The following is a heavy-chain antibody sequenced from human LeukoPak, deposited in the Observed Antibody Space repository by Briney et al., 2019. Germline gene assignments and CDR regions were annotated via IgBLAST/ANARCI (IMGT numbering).Heavy chain of an antibody. CDR2: IYYSGST. CDR3: ARHARGDYALDY. V-gene: IGHV4-59*08. J-gene: IGHJ4*02. Sequence: SETLSLTCTVSGGSISSYYWSWIRQPPGKGLEWIGYIYYSGSTNYNPSLQSRVTISVDTSKNQFSLKLSSVTAADTAVYYCARHARGDYALDYWGQGTLVTVSS. D-gene: IGHD4-17*01. CDR1: GGSISSYY.